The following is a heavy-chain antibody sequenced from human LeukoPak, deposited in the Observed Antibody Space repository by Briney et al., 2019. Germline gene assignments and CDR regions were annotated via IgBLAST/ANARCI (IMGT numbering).Heavy chain of an antibody. CDR3: AKYPRRAAAGFVDY. D-gene: IGHD6-13*01. J-gene: IGHJ4*02. Sequence: GGSLRLSCVASGFTFSDYYMSWIRQAPGKGLEWVSHISSRGTITYYADSVKGRFTISRDNSKNTLYLQMNSLRAEDTAVYYCAKYPRRAAAGFVDYWGQGTLVTVSS. CDR1: GFTFSDYY. CDR2: ISSRGTIT. V-gene: IGHV3-11*01.